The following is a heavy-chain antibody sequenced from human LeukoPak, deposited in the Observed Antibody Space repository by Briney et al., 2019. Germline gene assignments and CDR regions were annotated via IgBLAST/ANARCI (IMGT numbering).Heavy chain of an antibody. J-gene: IGHJ4*02. CDR2: ISYDGSNK. Sequence: SGGSLRLSCAASGFTFSSYAMHWVRQAPGKGLGWVAVISYDGSNKYYADSVKGRFTISRDNSKNTLYLQMNSLRAEDTAVYYCARDFLREPSSVDYWGQGTLVTVSS. D-gene: IGHD1-14*01. V-gene: IGHV3-30-3*01. CDR3: ARDFLREPSSVDY. CDR1: GFTFSSYA.